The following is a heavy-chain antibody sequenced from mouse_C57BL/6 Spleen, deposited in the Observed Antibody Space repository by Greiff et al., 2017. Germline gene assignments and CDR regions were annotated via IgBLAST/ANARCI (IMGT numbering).Heavy chain of an antibody. CDR1: GYSITSGYY. CDR2: ISYDGSN. J-gene: IGHJ4*01. V-gene: IGHV3-6*01. D-gene: IGHD1-1*01. Sequence: EVQLVESGPGLVKPSQSLSLTCSVTGYSITSGYYWNWIRQFPGNKLEWMGYISYDGSNNYNPSLKNRISITRDTSKNQFFLKLNSVTTEDTATYDCASYYYGSRYAMDYWGQGTSVTVSS. CDR3: ASYYYGSRYAMDY.